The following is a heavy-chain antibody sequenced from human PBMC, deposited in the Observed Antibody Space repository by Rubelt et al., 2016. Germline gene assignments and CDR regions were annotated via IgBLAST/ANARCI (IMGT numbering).Heavy chain of an antibody. CDR2: IYHSGST. D-gene: IGHD6-13*01. CDR3: AGAEYSGIWYSYLDRNPNWFDP. V-gene: IGHV4-38-2*02. Sequence: GSIYHSGSTYYNPSLKSRVTISVDTSKNQFSLKLNSVTAADTAVYYCAGAEYSGIWYSYLDRNPNWFDPWGQGTLVTVSS. J-gene: IGHJ5*02.